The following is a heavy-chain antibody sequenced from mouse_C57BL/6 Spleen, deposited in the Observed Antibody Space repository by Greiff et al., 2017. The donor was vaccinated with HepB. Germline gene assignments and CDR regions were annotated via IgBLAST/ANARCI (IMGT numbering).Heavy chain of an antibody. CDR1: GYTFTSYG. Sequence: VQLQQSGAELARPGASVKLSCKASGYTFTSYGISWVKQRTGQGLEWIGEIYPRSGNTYYNEKFKGKATLTADKSSSTAYMELRSLTSEDSAVYFCARMYPDYFDYWGQGTTLTVSS. D-gene: IGHD5-1*01. CDR2: IYPRSGNT. V-gene: IGHV1-81*01. J-gene: IGHJ2*01. CDR3: ARMYPDYFDY.